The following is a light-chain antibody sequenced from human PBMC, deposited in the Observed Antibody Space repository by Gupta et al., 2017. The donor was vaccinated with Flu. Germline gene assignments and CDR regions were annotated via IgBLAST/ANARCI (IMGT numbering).Light chain of an antibody. CDR3: QQVSSSPFT. Sequence: DIVMTQSPDSLAVSLGERATINCRSSRNRWYSYNNKNYIAWYQQKAGQPPKLLVYWASSRESGVPDRFSGSRSGTDFTLTISSLQAEDVAVYYCQQVSSSPFTFGQGTKVDIK. CDR1: RNRWYSYNNKNY. CDR2: WAS. J-gene: IGKJ2*01. V-gene: IGKV4-1*01.